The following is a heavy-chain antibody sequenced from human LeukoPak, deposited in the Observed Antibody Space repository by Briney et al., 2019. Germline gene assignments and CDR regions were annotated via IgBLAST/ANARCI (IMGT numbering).Heavy chain of an antibody. Sequence: ASVKVSCKASGYTFTGYYMHWVRQAPGQGLEWMGWINPNSGGTNYAQKFQGSATMTMDTSISTGYMEMSRLRSEETAVYYCARGGGRAEAGKSGTWFDPWGQGTLVTVSS. CDR2: INPNSGGT. D-gene: IGHD6-13*01. CDR1: GYTFTGYY. CDR3: ARGGGRAEAGKSGTWFDP. V-gene: IGHV1-2*02. J-gene: IGHJ5*02.